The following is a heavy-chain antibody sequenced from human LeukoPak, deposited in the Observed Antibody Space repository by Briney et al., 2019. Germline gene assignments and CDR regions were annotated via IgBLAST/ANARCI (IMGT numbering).Heavy chain of an antibody. CDR1: GGSIGSYY. D-gene: IGHD2-21*01. V-gene: IGHV4-4*07. Sequence: SETLSLTCTVSGGSIGSYYWSWIRQPAGKGLEWIGRIHTSRSTNYNPSLKSRVTMSVDTSKNQFSLRLTSVTAADAAVYYCARGPYCGDDCYFDSWGRGTLFTVSS. CDR2: IHTSRST. CDR3: ARGPYCGDDCYFDS. J-gene: IGHJ4*02.